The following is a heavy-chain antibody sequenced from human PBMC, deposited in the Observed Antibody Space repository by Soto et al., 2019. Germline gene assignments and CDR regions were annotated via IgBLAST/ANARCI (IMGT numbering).Heavy chain of an antibody. CDR1: GFSVTANY. J-gene: IGHJ4*02. V-gene: IGHV3-53*01. Sequence: EVQVLESGGSLIQPGGSLRLSCEVSGFSVTANYMSWVRQAPGKGLEWVSVIYSGGSTYYIDSVKGRFSISRDISKNTLYLQMNSLRAEDTAVYYCHGYGYWGQGTLVTVSS. CDR2: IYSGGST. CDR3: HGYGY. D-gene: IGHD5-12*01.